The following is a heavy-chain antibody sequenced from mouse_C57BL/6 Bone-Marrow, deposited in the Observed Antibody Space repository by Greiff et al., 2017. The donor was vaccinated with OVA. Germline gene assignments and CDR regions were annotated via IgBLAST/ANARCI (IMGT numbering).Heavy chain of an antibody. CDR3: ARGDYDYDGWYFDV. V-gene: IGHV1-80*01. J-gene: IGHJ1*03. CDR1: GYAFSSYW. D-gene: IGHD2-4*01. Sequence: QVQLQQSGAELVKPGASVKISCKASGYAFSSYWMNWVKQRPGKGLEWIGQIYPGDGDTNYNGKFKGKATLTADKSSSTAYMQLSSLTSEDSAVYFCARGDYDYDGWYFDVWGTGTTVTVSS. CDR2: IYPGDGDT.